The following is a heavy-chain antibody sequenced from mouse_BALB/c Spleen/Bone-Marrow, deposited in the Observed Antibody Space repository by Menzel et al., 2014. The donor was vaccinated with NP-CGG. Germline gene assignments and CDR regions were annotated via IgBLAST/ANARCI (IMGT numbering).Heavy chain of an antibody. V-gene: IGHV1-82*01. Sequence: VKLQESGPELVKPGASVKISCKTSGYAFSSSWMNWVKQRPGQGLEWIGRIYPGDGDTNYNGKFKGKATLTVDTSSSTAYVDLSSLTSEDSAVYYCARHHRYAYYFDYWGQGTTLTVSS. CDR2: IYPGDGDT. D-gene: IGHD2-14*01. J-gene: IGHJ2*01. CDR3: ARHHRYAYYFDY. CDR1: GYAFSSSW.